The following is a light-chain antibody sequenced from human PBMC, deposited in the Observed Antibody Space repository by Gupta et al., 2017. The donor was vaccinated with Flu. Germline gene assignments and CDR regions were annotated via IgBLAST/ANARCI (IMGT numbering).Light chain of an antibody. CDR1: SSNIGNND. V-gene: IGLV1-51*02. CDR2: ENN. CDR3: GTWDSSLSAWV. Sequence: RVTISCSGSSSNIGNNDVSWYQHLPGTGPKLLIYENNKRPSGMPDRFSGSRADTSATLGITGLQTGDEADYYCGTWDSSLSAWVFGGGTKLTVL. J-gene: IGLJ3*02.